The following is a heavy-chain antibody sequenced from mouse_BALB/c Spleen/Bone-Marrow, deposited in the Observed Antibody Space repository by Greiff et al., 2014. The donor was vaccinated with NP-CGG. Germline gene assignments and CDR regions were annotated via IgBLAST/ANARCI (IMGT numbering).Heavy chain of an antibody. D-gene: IGHD1-1*01. V-gene: IGHV1-37*01. CDR3: GRSGYYGSSNFDV. Sequence: EVQLVESGPELVKPGASVKISCKASGYSFTGYFMNWVKQSHGKSLEWIGRINPYNGDTFYNQKFKGKATFTVDKSSSTAHMELQTQTSEDTAVYYCGRSGYYGSSNFDVWGAGTTVTVSS. J-gene: IGHJ1*01. CDR2: INPYNGDT. CDR1: GYSFTGYF.